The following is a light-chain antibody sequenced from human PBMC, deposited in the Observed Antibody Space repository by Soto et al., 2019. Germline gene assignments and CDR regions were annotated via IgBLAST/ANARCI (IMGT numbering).Light chain of an antibody. CDR2: GAS. V-gene: IGKV3-20*01. Sequence: EIVLTQSPGTLSLSPGERATLSCRASQSVSSSYLAWYQQKPGQPPRLLIYGASGRATGIPDRFSGSGSGTDFTLTISRLEPEDFAFYYCQQYGSSIFTFGPGTKVDIK. CDR3: QQYGSSIFT. J-gene: IGKJ3*01. CDR1: QSVSSSY.